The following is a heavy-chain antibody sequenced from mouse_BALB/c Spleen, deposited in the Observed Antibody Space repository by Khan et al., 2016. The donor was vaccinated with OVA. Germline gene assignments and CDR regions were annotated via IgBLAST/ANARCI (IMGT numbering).Heavy chain of an antibody. CDR1: GYTFSSYY. D-gene: IGHD2-10*02. CDR2: INPSNGGT. V-gene: IGHV1S81*02. J-gene: IGHJ3*01. CDR3: TRSGYANPFAD. Sequence: QVQLQQSGAELVKPGASVRLSCKASGYTFSSYYMYWVKQRPGQGLEWIGGINPSNGGTYSNEKFKTKATLTADKSSSTAYMQLSSLTSEDSAVFYCTRSGYANPFADWGQGTLVTVSA.